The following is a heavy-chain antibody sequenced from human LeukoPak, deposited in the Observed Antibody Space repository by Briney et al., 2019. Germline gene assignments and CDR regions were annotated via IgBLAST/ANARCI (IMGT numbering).Heavy chain of an antibody. D-gene: IGHD2-21*02. Sequence: GGSLRLSCAASGFTVSSNYMSWVRQAPGKGLEWVSVIYSGGSTYYADSVKGRFTISRDNSKNTLYLQMNSLRVEDTAVYYCARFLVVTTGDYWGQGTLVTVSS. CDR2: IYSGGST. V-gene: IGHV3-53*01. CDR3: ARFLVVTTGDY. J-gene: IGHJ4*02. CDR1: GFTVSSNY.